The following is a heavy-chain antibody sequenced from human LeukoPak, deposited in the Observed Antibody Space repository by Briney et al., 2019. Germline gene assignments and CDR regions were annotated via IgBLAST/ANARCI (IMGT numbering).Heavy chain of an antibody. D-gene: IGHD2-2*01. V-gene: IGHV4-31*03. CDR1: GGSISSGGYY. J-gene: IGHJ4*02. CDR2: IYYSGST. CDR3: ARTRLVDRTADY. Sequence: SETLSLTCTVSGGSISSGGYYWSWIRQRPGKGLEWIGYIYYSGSTYYNPSLKSRVTISVDTSKNQFSLKLSSVTAADTAVYYCARTRLVDRTADYWGQGTLVTVSS.